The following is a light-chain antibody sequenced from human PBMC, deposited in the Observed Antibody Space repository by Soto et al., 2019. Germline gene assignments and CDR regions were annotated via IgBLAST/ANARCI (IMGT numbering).Light chain of an antibody. CDR1: SSDVGGYNY. V-gene: IGLV2-11*01. Sequence: QSVLTQPRSVSGSPGQSVTISCTGTSSDVGGYNYVSWYQQYPVKAPKLMIYDVSKRPSGVPDRFSGSKSGNTASLTISGLQAEDEADYYCCSYAGSYVVFGGGTKLTVL. CDR3: CSYAGSYVV. J-gene: IGLJ2*01. CDR2: DVS.